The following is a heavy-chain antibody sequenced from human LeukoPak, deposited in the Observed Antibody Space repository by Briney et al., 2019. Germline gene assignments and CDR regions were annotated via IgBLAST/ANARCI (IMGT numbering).Heavy chain of an antibody. Sequence: ASVKVSCKASGYTFISYYMHWVRQAPGQGLEWMGIINSSGGSTTYAQMFQGRVILTRDASTRTVYMELYSLRSEDTAVYYCAKGGRDYGDSSGTDWGQGTLVTVSS. CDR1: GYTFISYY. CDR2: INSSGGST. V-gene: IGHV1-46*01. J-gene: IGHJ4*02. D-gene: IGHD4-17*01. CDR3: AKGGRDYGDSSGTD.